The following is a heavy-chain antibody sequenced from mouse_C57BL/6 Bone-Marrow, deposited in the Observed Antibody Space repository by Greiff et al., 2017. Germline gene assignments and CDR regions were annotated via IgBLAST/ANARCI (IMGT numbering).Heavy chain of an antibody. CDR2: ISGGGGNT. CDR1: GFTFSSYT. Sequence: EVQLVESGGGLVKPGGSLKLSCAASGFTFSSYTMSWVRQTPEKRLEWVATISGGGGNTYYPDSVKGRFTISRDNAKNTLYLQRSSLRSEDTALYYCARHGLLRGFAYWGQGTLVTVSA. J-gene: IGHJ3*01. D-gene: IGHD2-3*01. CDR3: ARHGLLRGFAY. V-gene: IGHV5-9*01.